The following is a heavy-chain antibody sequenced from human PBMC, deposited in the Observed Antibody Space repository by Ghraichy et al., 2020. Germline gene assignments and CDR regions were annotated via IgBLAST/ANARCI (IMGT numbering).Heavy chain of an antibody. J-gene: IGHJ4*02. CDR3: ARGPLGGRRLWYFDY. CDR2: IYSGGST. V-gene: IGHV3-53*01. Sequence: SIIYSGGSTYYADSVKGQCTISSHNSKNTLYLQLNSLRAEDTAVYYGARGPLGGRRLWYFDYWGLGIL. D-gene: IGHD1-26*01.